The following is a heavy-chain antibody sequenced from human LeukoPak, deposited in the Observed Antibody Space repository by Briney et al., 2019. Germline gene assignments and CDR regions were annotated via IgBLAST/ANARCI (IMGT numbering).Heavy chain of an antibody. CDR3: ARDRRVPDSSGYYFDY. Sequence: GASVKVSCKASGGTFSSYAISWVRQAPGQGLEWMGGIIPIFGTANYAQKFQGRVTMTRDTSTSTVYMELSSLRSEDTAVYYCARDRRVPDSSGYYFDYWGQGTLVTVSS. CDR1: GGTFSSYA. CDR2: IIPIFGTA. J-gene: IGHJ4*02. V-gene: IGHV1-69*05. D-gene: IGHD3-22*01.